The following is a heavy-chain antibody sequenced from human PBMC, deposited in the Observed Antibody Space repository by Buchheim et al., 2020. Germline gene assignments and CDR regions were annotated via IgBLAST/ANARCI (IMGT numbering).Heavy chain of an antibody. V-gene: IGHV3-30*18. J-gene: IGHJ4*02. CDR1: EFTFSSYG. CDR2: ISYDGSNK. Sequence: VQLVESGGGVVQPGRSLRLSCAASEFTFSSYGMHWVRQAPGKGLEWVAVISYDGSNKYYADSVKGRFTISRDNSKNTLYLQMNSLRAEDTAVYYCAKISGWHDYWGQGTL. CDR3: AKISGWHDY. D-gene: IGHD6-19*01.